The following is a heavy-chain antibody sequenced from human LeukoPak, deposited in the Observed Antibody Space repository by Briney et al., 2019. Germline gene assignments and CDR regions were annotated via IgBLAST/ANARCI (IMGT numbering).Heavy chain of an antibody. CDR3: AVNLTRHTFDI. Sequence: PSETLSLTCTVSGGSLSTYYWSWVRQSPGKGLEWIGSIYYSGSTNYHPSLKSRVTISVDPSKNQCSLGLSSVTAADTAVYYCAVNLTRHTFDIWGQGTMVTVSS. CDR2: IYYSGST. D-gene: IGHD1-1*01. CDR1: GGSLSTYY. V-gene: IGHV4-59*08. J-gene: IGHJ3*02.